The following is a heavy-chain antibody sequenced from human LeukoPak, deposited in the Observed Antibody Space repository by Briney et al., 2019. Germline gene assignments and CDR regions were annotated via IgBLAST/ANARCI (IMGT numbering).Heavy chain of an antibody. CDR1: GFTFSSYG. CDR3: AKDQSTGGDY. CDR2: ISYDGSNK. J-gene: IGHJ4*02. V-gene: IGHV3-30*18. Sequence: PGGSLRLSCAASGFTFSSYGMHWVRQAPGKGLEWVAVISYDGSNKYYADSVKCRFTISRANSKNTMYLQMNRLRAEDTAVYYCAKDQSTGGDYWGQGTLVTVSS. D-gene: IGHD2-8*02.